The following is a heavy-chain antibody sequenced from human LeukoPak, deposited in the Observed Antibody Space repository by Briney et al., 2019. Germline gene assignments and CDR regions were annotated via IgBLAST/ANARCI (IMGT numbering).Heavy chain of an antibody. CDR1: GYTFTSYY. CDR3: ASSSGYYVFDY. CDR2: INPSDGGT. V-gene: IGHV1-46*01. J-gene: IGHJ4*02. Sequence: ASVKASCKASGYTFTSYYMHWVRQAPGQGLKWMGIINPSDGGTSNAQKFQGRVTMTRDTSTSTVYMELSSLRSEDTAVYYCASSSGYYVFDYWGQGTLVTVSS. D-gene: IGHD3-3*01.